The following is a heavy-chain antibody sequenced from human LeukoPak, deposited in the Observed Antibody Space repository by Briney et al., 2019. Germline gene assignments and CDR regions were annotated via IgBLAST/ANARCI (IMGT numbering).Heavy chain of an antibody. J-gene: IGHJ4*02. CDR3: ARDRWELLSFDY. V-gene: IGHV3-33*01. CDR1: GFTFSSYG. CDR2: IWYDGSNK. D-gene: IGHD1-26*01. Sequence: GGSLRLSCAASGFTFSSYGMHWVRQAPGKGLEWVAVIWYDGSNKYYADSVKGRFTISRDNSKNTLYLQMNSLRAEGTAVYYCARDRWELLSFDYWGQGTLVTVSS.